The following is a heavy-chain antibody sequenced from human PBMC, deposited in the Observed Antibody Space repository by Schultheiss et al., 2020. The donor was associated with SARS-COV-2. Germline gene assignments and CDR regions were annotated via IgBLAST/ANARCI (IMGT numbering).Heavy chain of an antibody. V-gene: IGHV3-23*01. CDR1: GFTFNDYA. J-gene: IGHJ4*02. Sequence: GGSLRLSCAASGFTFNDYAMSWVRQAPGKGLEWVSGISGSGGTTYYADSVKGRFTISRDNSKNTLYVQINSLRAEDTAVYYCARDGQRAAVGIPGDWGQGTLVTVSS. CDR2: ISGSGGTT. D-gene: IGHD6-13*01. CDR3: ARDGQRAAVGIPGD.